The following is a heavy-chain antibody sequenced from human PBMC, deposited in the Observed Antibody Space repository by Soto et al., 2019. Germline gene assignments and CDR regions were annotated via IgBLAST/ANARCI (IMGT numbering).Heavy chain of an antibody. CDR1: GFTFSNYA. Sequence: GGSLRLSCAASGFTFSNYAMSWVRQAPGKGLEWVSAIMGSAGSTYYADSVKGRFTISRDNSKNTLYLQMNSLRAEDTAVYYCSKECCSSTSGLDAFDIWGQGTVVT. D-gene: IGHD2-2*01. J-gene: IGHJ3*02. V-gene: IGHV3-23*01. CDR3: SKECCSSTSGLDAFDI. CDR2: IMGSAGST.